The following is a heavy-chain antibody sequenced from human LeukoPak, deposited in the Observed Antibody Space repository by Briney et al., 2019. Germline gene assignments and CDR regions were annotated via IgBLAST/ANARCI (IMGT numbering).Heavy chain of an antibody. CDR3: AKGPDYGDYYFDY. D-gene: IGHD4-17*01. J-gene: IGHJ4*02. V-gene: IGHV3-23*01. CDR2: ISGSGGST. Sequence: GRSRRLSCVTSGFTFNSYGFYWVRQAPGKGLEWVSAISGSGGSTYYADSVKGRFTISRDNSKNTLYLQMNSLRAEDTAVYYCAKGPDYGDYYFDYWGQGTLVTVSS. CDR1: GFTFNSYG.